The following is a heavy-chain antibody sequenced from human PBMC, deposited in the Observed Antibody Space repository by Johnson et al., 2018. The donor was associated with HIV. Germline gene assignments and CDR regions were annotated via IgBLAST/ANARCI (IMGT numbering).Heavy chain of an antibody. V-gene: IGHV3-53*01. CDR1: GFTVSSNY. D-gene: IGHD1-26*01. CDR2: IYRGGNT. Sequence: VQLVESGGGLIQPGGSLRLSCAGSGFTVSSNYMSWVRQAPGKGLEWVSVIYRGGNTYYADSVKGRFTISRDNSKNTLYLQMNSLRAEDTAVYYCAKLAGSAWDNAFDIWGQGTMVTVSS. J-gene: IGHJ3*02. CDR3: AKLAGSAWDNAFDI.